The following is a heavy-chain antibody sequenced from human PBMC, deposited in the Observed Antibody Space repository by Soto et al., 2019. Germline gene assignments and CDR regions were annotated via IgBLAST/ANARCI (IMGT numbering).Heavy chain of an antibody. CDR1: GFTFSSSP. V-gene: IGHV3-23*01. J-gene: IGHJ4*02. D-gene: IGHD3-22*01. Sequence: PGGSLRLSCAPSGFTFSSSPMPWVRQAPGKGLERVSRISGSGDYSYYADSVKGRFTISRDNSKNTLYLQMNTLRAEDTAVYYCAKDLSHYYESGPADHRGQGTLVTVSS. CDR3: AKDLSHYYESGPADH. CDR2: ISGSGDYS.